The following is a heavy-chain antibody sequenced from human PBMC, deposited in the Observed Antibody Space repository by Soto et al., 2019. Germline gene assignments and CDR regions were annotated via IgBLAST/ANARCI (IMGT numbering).Heavy chain of an antibody. J-gene: IGHJ4*02. CDR2: IYYSGST. V-gene: IGHV4-31*03. D-gene: IGHD3-9*01. CDR1: GGSISSGGYY. Sequence: PSEILSLTCTVSGGSISSGGYYWSWIRQHPGKGLEWIGYIYYSGSTYYNPSLKSRVTISVDTSKNQFSLKLSSVTAADTAVYYCARGGPVGAAPDILTGYPHWGQGTLVTVSS. CDR3: ARGGPVGAAPDILTGYPH.